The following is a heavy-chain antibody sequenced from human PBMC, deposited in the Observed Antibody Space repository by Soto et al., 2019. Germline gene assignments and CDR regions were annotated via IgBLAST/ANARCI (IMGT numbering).Heavy chain of an antibody. CDR2: INPSGST. Sequence: PSETLSLTCAVYGGSFSGDYWSWIRQPPGKGREWIGEINPSGSTNYNPSLKSRVTISVDTSKNQFSLKLSSVTAADTAVYYCARAEYGRDVGGQWTTVTVSS. CDR3: ARAEYGRDV. CDR1: GGSFSGDY. V-gene: IGHV4-34*01. J-gene: IGHJ6*02.